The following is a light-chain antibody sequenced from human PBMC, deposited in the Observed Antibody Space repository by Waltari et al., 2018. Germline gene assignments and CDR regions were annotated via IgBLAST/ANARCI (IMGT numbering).Light chain of an antibody. J-gene: IGLJ3*02. CDR2: DFT. CDR1: SSHIGIYNH. CDR3: ASYTSTFTWV. Sequence: QSALTQPHSVSGSPGQSVTITCTGTSSHIGIYNHVSWFQQPSGTAPKLLIYDFTYLPSGVPDRFSGSKSGNTASLTISGLQTEDESDYYCASYTSTFTWVFGGVTKLTVL. V-gene: IGLV2-18*02.